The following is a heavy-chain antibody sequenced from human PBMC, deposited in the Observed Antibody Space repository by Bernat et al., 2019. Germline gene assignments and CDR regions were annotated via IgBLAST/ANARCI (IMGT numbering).Heavy chain of an antibody. V-gene: IGHV3-15*01. CDR3: TTPLFKTTNY. CDR2: IKSETDGGSS. CDR1: GFTFSKTW. Sequence: EVQLVESGGGLVELGGSLRLSCAASGFTFSKTWMNWVRQAPGKGLEWIGRIKSETDGGSSDYAAPVEDRFTISRDDSRNTLYLQMNSLKTEDTAVYYCTTPLFKTTNYWGQGTLVTVSS. D-gene: IGHD4-11*01. J-gene: IGHJ4*02.